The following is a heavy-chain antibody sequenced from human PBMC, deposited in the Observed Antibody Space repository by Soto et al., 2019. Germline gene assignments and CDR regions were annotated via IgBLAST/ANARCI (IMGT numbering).Heavy chain of an antibody. Sequence: GGSLRLSCAASGFTFSTYGMSWVRQAPGKGLEWVSAVSGGGGSTYYADSVKGRFTISRDNSKNTLDLQMNSLRAEDTAVYYCARDYYDSSGYYPGDIWGQGTMVTVSS. J-gene: IGHJ3*02. CDR2: VSGGGGST. D-gene: IGHD3-22*01. V-gene: IGHV3-23*01. CDR3: ARDYYDSSGYYPGDI. CDR1: GFTFSTYG.